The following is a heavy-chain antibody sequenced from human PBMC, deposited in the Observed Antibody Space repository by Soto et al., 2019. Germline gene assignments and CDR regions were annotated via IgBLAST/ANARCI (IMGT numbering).Heavy chain of an antibody. D-gene: IGHD3-10*01. CDR3: MSMNRGAGYGMYI. CDR1: GYTVTTYW. V-gene: IGHV5-51*01. CDR2: IYPGDSDT. J-gene: IGHJ6*02. Sequence: GESLKISYERSGYTVTTYWIGWVRQMTGKRLKWMGIIYPGDSDTRYSSSFQGQVTISADKSISTAYLRCSSLKASDTAMYYCMSMNRGAGYGMYICTQQTSVTVS.